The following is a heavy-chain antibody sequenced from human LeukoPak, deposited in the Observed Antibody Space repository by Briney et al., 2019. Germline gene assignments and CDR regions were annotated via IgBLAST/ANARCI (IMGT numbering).Heavy chain of an antibody. V-gene: IGHV3-64*01. CDR3: ARDLALGDDAFDI. D-gene: IGHD2-21*02. J-gene: IGHJ3*02. Sequence: GGSLRLSCAASGFTFSNYAMHWVRQAPGKGLDFVSSISIDGVNTDYASSVKGRFTVSRDNSKNTLYLQMGGLSAEDTAVYYCARDLALGDDAFDIWGQGTMVTVSS. CDR1: GFTFSNYA. CDR2: ISIDGVNT.